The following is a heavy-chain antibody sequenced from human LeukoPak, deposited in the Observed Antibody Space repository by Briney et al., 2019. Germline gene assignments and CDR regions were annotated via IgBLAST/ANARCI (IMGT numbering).Heavy chain of an antibody. CDR2: IVPIFGTA. CDR1: GYTFTCYY. D-gene: IGHD3-22*01. J-gene: IGHJ4*02. CDR3: ARDRSGYYYASLDY. Sequence: ASVKVSCKASGYTFTCYYMHWVRQAPGQGLEWMGGIVPIFGTAIYAQKFQGRVTITADESTSTAYMELSSLRSEDTAVYYCARDRSGYYYASLDYWGQGTLVTVSS. V-gene: IGHV1-69*13.